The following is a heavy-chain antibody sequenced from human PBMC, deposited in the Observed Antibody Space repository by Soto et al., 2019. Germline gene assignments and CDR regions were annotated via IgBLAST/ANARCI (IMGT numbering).Heavy chain of an antibody. CDR2: IKPDGGET. CDR3: ASDIPITILGVVIK. Sequence: EVQLVESGGGLVQPGGSLRLSCVASGFSFSVYSMSWVREAPGKGLEWVAHIKPDGGETYSVDSVKGRFTISRDNANNSLFLQMNSLRVEDTAVYYCASDIPITILGVVIKWGQGTRVTVSS. V-gene: IGHV3-7*03. D-gene: IGHD3-3*01. CDR1: GFSFSVYS. J-gene: IGHJ4*02.